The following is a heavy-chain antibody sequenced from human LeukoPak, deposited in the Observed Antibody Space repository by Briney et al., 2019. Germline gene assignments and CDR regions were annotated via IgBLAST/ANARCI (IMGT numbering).Heavy chain of an antibody. Sequence: PGGSLRLSCAVSGFTFSSYWMSWVRQAPGKGLEWVANIKHDGSEKYYVDSVEGRFTISRDNAKNSLYLQMNSLRAEDTAVYYCAREWPYLWGQGTLVTVSS. D-gene: IGHD5-12*01. CDR3: AREWPYL. J-gene: IGHJ4*02. V-gene: IGHV3-7*04. CDR2: IKHDGSEK. CDR1: GFTFSSYW.